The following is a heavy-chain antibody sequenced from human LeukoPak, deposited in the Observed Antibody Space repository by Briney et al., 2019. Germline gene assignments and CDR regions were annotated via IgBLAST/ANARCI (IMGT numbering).Heavy chain of an antibody. D-gene: IGHD6-13*01. CDR2: ISSSGRTI. CDR1: GFTFSDHY. J-gene: IGHJ4*02. CDR3: ARDGGSSWYPQFDY. Sequence: GGSLRLSCAASGFTFSDHYMSWIRQSPGKGLEYISYISSSGRTIYYADSVQGRFTISRDNAKNSLFLQMSSLRAEDTAIYYCARDGGSSWYPQFDYWGQGTLVTVSS. V-gene: IGHV3-11*04.